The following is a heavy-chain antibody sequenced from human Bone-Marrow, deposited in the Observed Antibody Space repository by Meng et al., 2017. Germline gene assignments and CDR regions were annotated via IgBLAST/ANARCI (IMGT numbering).Heavy chain of an antibody. J-gene: IGHJ4*02. D-gene: IGHD6-25*01. CDR3: ARDEDISAAGKLFGDY. CDR1: GGTFSSYA. CDR2: IIPIFGTA. V-gene: IGHV1-69*01. Sequence: QGHLVRAGAELKKPGSSWKVSCKASGGTFSSYAISWVRQAPGQGLEWMGGIIPIFGTANYAQKFQGRVTITADESTSTAYMELSSLRSEDTAVYYCARDEDISAAGKLFGDYWGQGTLVTVSS.